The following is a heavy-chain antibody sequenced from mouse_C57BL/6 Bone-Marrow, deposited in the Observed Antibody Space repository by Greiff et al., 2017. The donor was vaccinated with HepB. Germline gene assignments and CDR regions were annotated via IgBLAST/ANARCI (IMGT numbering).Heavy chain of an antibody. J-gene: IGHJ3*01. CDR2: ISSGGSYT. V-gene: IGHV5-6*01. CDR3: ARPELGPWFAY. Sequence: EVQLVESGGDLVKTGGTLKLSCAASGFTFSSYGMSWVRQTPDKRLEWVATISSGGSYTYYPDSVKRRFTISRDNAKNTLYLQMSSLKSEDTAMYYCARPELGPWFAYWGQGTLVTVSA. CDR1: GFTFSSYG. D-gene: IGHD4-1*01.